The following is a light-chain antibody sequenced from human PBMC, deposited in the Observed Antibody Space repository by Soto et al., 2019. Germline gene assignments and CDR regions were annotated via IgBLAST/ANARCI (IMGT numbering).Light chain of an antibody. V-gene: IGKV3-20*01. Sequence: EIVLTQSPGTLSLSPGERATISCTASQSVTSSCLAWYQRKPGQAPRLLIHTTSIRATDIPDKFSGSGSGTDFTLTISRLEPQDSAVYYCQQCGGSPLFSFGPGTRVDI. J-gene: IGKJ3*01. CDR1: QSVTSSC. CDR2: TTS. CDR3: QQCGGSPLFS.